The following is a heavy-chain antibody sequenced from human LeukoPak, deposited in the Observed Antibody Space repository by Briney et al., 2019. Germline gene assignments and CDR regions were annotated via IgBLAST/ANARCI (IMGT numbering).Heavy chain of an antibody. CDR1: GFTFSSYA. CDR3: ARWGVYDILTGCFDY. V-gene: IGHV3-48*04. J-gene: IGHJ4*02. Sequence: GGSLRLSCAASGFTFSSYAMSWVRQAPGKGLEWVSYISSSGSTIYYADSVKGRFTISRDNAKNSLYLQMNSLRAEDTAVYYCARWGVYDILTGCFDYWGQGTLVTVSS. CDR2: ISSSGSTI. D-gene: IGHD3-9*01.